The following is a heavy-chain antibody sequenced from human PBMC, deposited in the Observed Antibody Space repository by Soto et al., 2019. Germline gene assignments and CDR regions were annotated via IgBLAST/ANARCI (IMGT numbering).Heavy chain of an antibody. D-gene: IGHD6-6*01. Sequence: EVQLLESGGGFVQPGGSLRLSCAASGFTFSSSGMNWVRQVPGKGLEWVSGISGSDINYADSVTGRFTISRDNSRNTLYLEMNSLRAEDTAVYYCATRSRTLGDWGKGTIVSVYS. J-gene: IGHJ4*02. V-gene: IGHV3-23*01. CDR2: ISGSDI. CDR3: ATRSRTLGD. CDR1: GFTFSSSG.